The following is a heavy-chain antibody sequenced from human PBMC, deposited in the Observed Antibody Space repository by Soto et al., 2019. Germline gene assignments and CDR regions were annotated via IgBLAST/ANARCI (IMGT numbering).Heavy chain of an antibody. V-gene: IGHV3-33*01. Sequence: QVQLVESGGGVVQPGRSLRLSCAASGFTFSSYGMHWVRQAPGKGLEWVAVIWYDGSNKYYADSVKGRFTISRDNSKNTLYLQMNSLRAEDTAVYYCAREKVITIGQYYYYGKDVWGQGTTVTVSS. CDR3: AREKVITIGQYYYYGKDV. CDR2: IWYDGSNK. D-gene: IGHD3-22*01. J-gene: IGHJ6*02. CDR1: GFTFSSYG.